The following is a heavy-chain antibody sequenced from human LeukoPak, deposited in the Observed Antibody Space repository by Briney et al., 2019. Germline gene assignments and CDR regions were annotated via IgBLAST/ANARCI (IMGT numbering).Heavy chain of an antibody. Sequence: GGSLGLSCAASGFTFSSYAMSWVRQAPGKGLEWVSAISGSGGSTYYADSVKGRFTISRDNSKNTLYLQMNSLRAEDTAVYYCANLVVVAAKGFDYWGQGTLVTVSS. V-gene: IGHV3-23*01. CDR2: ISGSGGST. D-gene: IGHD2-15*01. CDR1: GFTFSSYA. CDR3: ANLVVVAAKGFDY. J-gene: IGHJ4*02.